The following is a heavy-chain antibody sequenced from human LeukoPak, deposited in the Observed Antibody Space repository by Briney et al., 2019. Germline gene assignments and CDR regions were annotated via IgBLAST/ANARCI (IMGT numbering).Heavy chain of an antibody. CDR2: ISYDGSNK. CDR1: GFTFSSYA. CDR3: ATDTLTGLFDY. Sequence: GGSLRLSCAASGFTFSSYAMHWVRQAPGKGLEWVAVISYDGSNKYYADSVKGRFTISRDNSKNTLYLQMNSLRAEDTAVYYCATDTLTGLFDYWGQGTLVTVSS. V-gene: IGHV3-30-3*01. D-gene: IGHD3-9*01. J-gene: IGHJ4*02.